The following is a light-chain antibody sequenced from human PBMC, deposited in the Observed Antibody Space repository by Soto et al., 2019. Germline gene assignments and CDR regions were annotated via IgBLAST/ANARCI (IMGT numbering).Light chain of an antibody. CDR2: DAA. Sequence: EIVLTQSPAALSLSPGERATLSCRASQSVSSYLAWYQQKPGQAPRLLIYDAANRATGIPDRFSGSGSGTDFTLTISSLEPEDFAVYYCQQRSNWPITFAQGTRLEIK. J-gene: IGKJ5*01. V-gene: IGKV3-11*01. CDR3: QQRSNWPIT. CDR1: QSVSSY.